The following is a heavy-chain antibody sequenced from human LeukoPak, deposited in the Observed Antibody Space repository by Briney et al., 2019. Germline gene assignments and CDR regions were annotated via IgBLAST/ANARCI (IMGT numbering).Heavy chain of an antibody. Sequence: GGSLRLSCTASGFTFGDYAMSWVRRAPGKGLEWVSAISGRGIKTLYADSVKGRFTISRDNSRRTVFLQMNSLRAEDTAVYYCAKDLSPFYDSSGYFDSWGQGTLVTVSS. CDR3: AKDLSPFYDSSGYFDS. CDR1: GFTFGDYA. J-gene: IGHJ4*02. D-gene: IGHD3-22*01. V-gene: IGHV3-23*01. CDR2: ISGRGIKT.